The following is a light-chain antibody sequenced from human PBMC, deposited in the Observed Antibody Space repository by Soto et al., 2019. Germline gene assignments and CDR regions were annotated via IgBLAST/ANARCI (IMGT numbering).Light chain of an antibody. CDR2: WAS. J-gene: IGKJ5*01. CDR3: QQYYATPIT. Sequence: DIVMAQSPDSLAVSLGERATINCKSSQSVLSGSDNNNYLAWFQQKPGQPPKALIYWASTRESGVPDRFSGSGSGTDFTLTITSLQAEDVAVYYCQQYYATPITFGQGTRLEIK. V-gene: IGKV4-1*01. CDR1: QSVLSGSDNNNY.